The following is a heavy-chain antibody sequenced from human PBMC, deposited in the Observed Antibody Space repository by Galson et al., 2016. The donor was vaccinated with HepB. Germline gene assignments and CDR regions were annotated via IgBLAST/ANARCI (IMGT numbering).Heavy chain of an antibody. Sequence: SETLSLTCTVSGGYITNRSYYWGWVRQPPGKGLEWVGSLSYGGGTYYNPSLKSRATISVDTSKNHFSLKLTSVTAADTAVYYCATGVSSSGSWFDPWGQGTLVTGSS. CDR3: ATGVSSSGSWFDP. CDR2: LSYGGGT. J-gene: IGHJ5*02. V-gene: IGHV4-39*07. D-gene: IGHD3-22*01. CDR1: GGYITNRSYY.